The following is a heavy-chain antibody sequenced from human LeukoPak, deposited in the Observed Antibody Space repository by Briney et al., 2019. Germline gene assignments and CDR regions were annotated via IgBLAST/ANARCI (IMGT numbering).Heavy chain of an antibody. Sequence: GGSLRLSCDASGFSIYTYTMYWVRQAPGQGLEWVSGIRNSDGMTYYADSVRGRFTISTDNSKNTLYLQMNSLRTEDTALYYCAKGLERESRLDSWGQGTLVTVSS. D-gene: IGHD1-1*01. CDR2: IRNSDGMT. CDR1: GFSIYTYT. V-gene: IGHV3-23*01. J-gene: IGHJ4*02. CDR3: AKGLERESRLDS.